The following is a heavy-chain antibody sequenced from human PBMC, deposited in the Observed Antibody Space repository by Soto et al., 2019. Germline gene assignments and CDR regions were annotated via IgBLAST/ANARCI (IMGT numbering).Heavy chain of an antibody. CDR3: ARDEAQEDAFDV. Sequence: GGAQRLSCAGTVFTFSSYTLHWVRRAPGSELEWVAVISYDGSDKLYADSEKGRFTISRDNSKNTVYLQMNSLTTEATAVYYCARDEAQEDAFDVWGQGTVVPV. CDR1: VFTFSSYT. J-gene: IGHJ3*01. V-gene: IGHV3-30-3*01. CDR2: ISYDGSDK.